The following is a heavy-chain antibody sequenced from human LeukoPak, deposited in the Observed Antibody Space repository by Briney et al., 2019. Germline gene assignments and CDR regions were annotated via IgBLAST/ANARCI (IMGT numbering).Heavy chain of an antibody. CDR3: ARDLKTTVTSYYYYYYMDV. V-gene: IGHV4-61*02. D-gene: IGHD4-11*01. CDR1: GGSISSGSYY. J-gene: IGHJ6*03. Sequence: SQTLSLTCTVSGGSISSGSYYWSWIRQPAVKGLEWIGRIYTSGSTNYNPSLKSRVTISVDTSKNQFSLKLSSVTAADTAVYYCARDLKTTVTSYYYYYYMDVWGKGTTVTVSS. CDR2: IYTSGST.